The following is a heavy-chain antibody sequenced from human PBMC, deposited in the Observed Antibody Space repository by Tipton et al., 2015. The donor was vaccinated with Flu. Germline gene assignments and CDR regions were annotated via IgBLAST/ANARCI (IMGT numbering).Heavy chain of an antibody. D-gene: IGHD1-26*01. CDR1: GYSISSGYY. Sequence: TLSLTCTVSGYSISSGYYWGWIRQPPGKGLEWIGSIYHSGSTYYNSSLKSRVTISVDTSKNQFSLKLSSVTAADTAVYYCARHSSSARGWFDPWGQGTLVTVSS. J-gene: IGHJ5*02. CDR2: IYHSGST. V-gene: IGHV4-38-2*02. CDR3: ARHSSSARGWFDP.